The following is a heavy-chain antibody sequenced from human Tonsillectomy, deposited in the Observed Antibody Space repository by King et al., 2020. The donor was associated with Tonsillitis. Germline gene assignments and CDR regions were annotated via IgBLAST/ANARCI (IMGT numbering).Heavy chain of an antibody. D-gene: IGHD4-11*01. CDR1: GGSISSSSYY. Sequence: QLQESGPGLVKPSETLSLTCTVSGGSISSSSYYWGWIRQPPGKGLEWIGSIYYSGSTYYNPSLKSRVTISVDTSKNQFSLKLSSVTAADTAVYYCASQNFYSRDLYWFDPWGQGTLVTVSS. CDR2: IYYSGST. V-gene: IGHV4-39*01. CDR3: ASQNFYSRDLYWFDP. J-gene: IGHJ5*02.